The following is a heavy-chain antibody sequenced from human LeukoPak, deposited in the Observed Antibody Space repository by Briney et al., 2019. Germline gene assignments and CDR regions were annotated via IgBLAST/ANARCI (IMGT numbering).Heavy chain of an antibody. Sequence: PGGSLRLSCAASGFNVNINNVNWVRQAPGKGLEWVSVIHAAGTTSYADSVKGRFTISRDNPRNTLYLHMSRLRTEDTAIYYCVGEDKFDNSGYYPFDYWGQGILVTVSS. CDR2: IHAAGTT. CDR1: GFNVNINN. D-gene: IGHD3-22*01. V-gene: IGHV3-66*01. CDR3: VGEDKFDNSGYYPFDY. J-gene: IGHJ4*01.